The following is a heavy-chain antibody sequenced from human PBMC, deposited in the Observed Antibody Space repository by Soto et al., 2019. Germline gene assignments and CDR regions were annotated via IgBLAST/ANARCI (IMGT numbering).Heavy chain of an antibody. CDR2: INPRGGST. D-gene: IGHD2-8*01. V-gene: IGHV1-46*01. CDR1: GYTFTSYY. Sequence: ASVKVSCKASGYTFTSYYMHWVRQAPGQGLEWMGIINPRGGSTSYAQKFQGRVTMTRDTSTGTVYMELRSLRSEDRAVYYCARGCGYCTNGVCYTRKDYGMDVWGQGTTVTVSS. CDR3: ARGCGYCTNGVCYTRKDYGMDV. J-gene: IGHJ6*02.